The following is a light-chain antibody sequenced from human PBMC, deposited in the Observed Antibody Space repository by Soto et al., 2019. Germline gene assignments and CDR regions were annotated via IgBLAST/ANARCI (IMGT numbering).Light chain of an antibody. CDR2: DAS. J-gene: IGKJ2*01. CDR3: QQRSNWPPT. V-gene: IGKV3-11*01. CDR1: QSVSSY. Sequence: EIVLTQSPATLSLSPGERATLSCRASQSVSSYLAWYQQKPGQAPRLLIYDASNRATGIPARFSGSGSGTDLTLTISSREPEDFAVYYCQQRSNWPPTFGQGTKLEIK.